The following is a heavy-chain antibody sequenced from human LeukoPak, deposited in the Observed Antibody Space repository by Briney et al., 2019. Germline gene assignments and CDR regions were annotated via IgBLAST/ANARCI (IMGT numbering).Heavy chain of an antibody. J-gene: IGHJ4*02. D-gene: IGHD4-23*01. V-gene: IGHV4-30-4*01. CDR3: ARDLLNEGNHLDY. Sequence: PSETLSLTCTVSGGSISSGDYYWSWIRQPPGKGLEWIGYIYYSGSTYYNPSLKSRVTILVDTSKNQFSLKLSSVTAADTAVYYCARDLLNEGNHLDYWGQGTLVTVSS. CDR1: GGSISSGDYY. CDR2: IYYSGST.